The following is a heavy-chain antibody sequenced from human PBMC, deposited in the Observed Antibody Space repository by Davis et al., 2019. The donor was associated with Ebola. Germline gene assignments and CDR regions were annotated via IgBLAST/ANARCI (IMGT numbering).Heavy chain of an antibody. CDR3: ARVNYDFWSGYYSGTWFDP. V-gene: IGHV4-39*07. J-gene: IGHJ5*02. D-gene: IGHD3-3*01. CDR1: GGSISSSSFY. Sequence: SETLSLTCTVSGGSISSSSFYWGWIRQPPGKGLEWISTIHHTGSTYYNPSLKSLVTISVDTSKNQFSLKLSSVTAADTAVYYCARVNYDFWSGYYSGTWFDPWGQGTLVTVSS. CDR2: IHHTGST.